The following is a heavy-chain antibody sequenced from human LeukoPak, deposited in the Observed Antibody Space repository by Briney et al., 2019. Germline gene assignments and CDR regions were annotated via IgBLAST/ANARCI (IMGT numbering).Heavy chain of an antibody. Sequence: GGSLRLSCAASGFTFSSYAMSWVRQAPGKGLEWVSAISGSGGSTYYADSVKGRLTISRDNSKNTLYLQMNSLRAGDTAVYYWAHEADYGDYIFDYWGQRTLVTVSS. J-gene: IGHJ4*02. CDR3: AHEADYGDYIFDY. D-gene: IGHD4-17*01. V-gene: IGHV3-23*01. CDR2: ISGSGGST. CDR1: GFTFSSYA.